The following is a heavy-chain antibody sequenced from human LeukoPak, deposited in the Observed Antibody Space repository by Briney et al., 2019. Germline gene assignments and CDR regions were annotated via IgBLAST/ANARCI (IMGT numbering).Heavy chain of an antibody. J-gene: IGHJ5*02. CDR3: AKRQWLVRGTNWLDP. Sequence: SETLSLTCAVYGGSFSGYYWNWIRQPPGKGLEWIGEIIHSGSTNYNPSLKSRVTISVDTSKNQFSLKLSSVTAADTAVYYCAKRQWLVRGTNWLDPWGQGTLVTVSS. D-gene: IGHD6-19*01. V-gene: IGHV4-34*12. CDR1: GGSFSGYY. CDR2: IIHSGST.